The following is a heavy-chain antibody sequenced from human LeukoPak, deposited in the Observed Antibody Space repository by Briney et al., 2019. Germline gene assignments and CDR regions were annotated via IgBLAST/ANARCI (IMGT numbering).Heavy chain of an antibody. Sequence: PSETLSLTCTVSGGSISSYYWSWIRQPPGKGLEWIGYIYYSGSTNYNPSLKSRVTISVDTSKNQFSLKLSSVTAADTAVYYCARLHRSSGYYDPDMDVWGKGTTVTVSS. CDR1: GGSISSYY. CDR3: ARLHRSSGYYDPDMDV. V-gene: IGHV4-59*08. J-gene: IGHJ6*03. D-gene: IGHD3-22*01. CDR2: IYYSGST.